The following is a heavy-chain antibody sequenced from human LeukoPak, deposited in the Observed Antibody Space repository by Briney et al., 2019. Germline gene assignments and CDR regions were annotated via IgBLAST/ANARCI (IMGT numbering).Heavy chain of an antibody. J-gene: IGHJ5*01. Sequence: PGGSLRLSCAASGFTFSDYYMSWIRQAPGKGLEWVALISFDESNKYYLDSVKGRFTISRDNSKNTLYLQMNSLRPEDTAVYYCARDQQNGYSSGWSFDSWGQGTLVTVSS. CDR2: ISFDESNK. V-gene: IGHV3-30*03. CDR3: ARDQQNGYSSGWSFDS. D-gene: IGHD6-19*01. CDR1: GFTFSDYY.